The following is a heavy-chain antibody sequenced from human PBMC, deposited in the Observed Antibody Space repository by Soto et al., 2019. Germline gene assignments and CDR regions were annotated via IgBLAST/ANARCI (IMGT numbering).Heavy chain of an antibody. V-gene: IGHV1-69*13. CDR2: IIPIFGTA. CDR3: ARDYYDSSGYYYRWFDP. D-gene: IGHD3-22*01. J-gene: IGHJ5*02. CDR1: GGTFSSYA. Sequence: ASVKVSCKASGGTFSSYAISWVRQAPGQGLESMGGIIPIFGTANYAQKFQGRVTITADESTSTAYMELSSLRSEDTAVYYCARDYYDSSGYYYRWFDPWGQGTLVTVSS.